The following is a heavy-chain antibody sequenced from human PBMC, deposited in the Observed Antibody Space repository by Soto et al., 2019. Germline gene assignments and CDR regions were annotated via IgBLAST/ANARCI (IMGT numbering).Heavy chain of an antibody. CDR2: ISYDGSNK. CDR1: GFTFSSYG. Sequence: QVQLVESVGGVVQPGRSLRLSCAASGFTFSSYGMHWVRQAPGKGLEWVAVISYDGSNKYYADSVKGRFTISRDNSKNTLYLQMNSLRAEDTAVYYCAGGEQQAFYYFDYWGQGTLVTVSS. D-gene: IGHD6-13*01. CDR3: AGGEQQAFYYFDY. J-gene: IGHJ4*02. V-gene: IGHV3-30*03.